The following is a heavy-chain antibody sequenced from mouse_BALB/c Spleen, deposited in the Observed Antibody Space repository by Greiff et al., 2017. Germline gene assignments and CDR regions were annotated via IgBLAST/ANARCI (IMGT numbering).Heavy chain of an antibody. Sequence: VQLQQSGPELMKPGASVKISCKASGYSFTSYYMHWVKQSHGKSLEWIGYIDPFNGGTSYNQKFKGKATLTVDKSSSTAYMHLSSLTSEDSAVYYCAKSYGYVRSYFDYWGQGTTLTVSS. CDR1: GYSFTSYY. D-gene: IGHD1-2*01. J-gene: IGHJ2*01. CDR3: AKSYGYVRSYFDY. CDR2: IDPFNGGT. V-gene: IGHV1S135*01.